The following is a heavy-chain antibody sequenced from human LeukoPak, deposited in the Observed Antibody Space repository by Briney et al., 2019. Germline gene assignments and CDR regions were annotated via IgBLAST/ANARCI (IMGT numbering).Heavy chain of an antibody. CDR1: GYTFTGYY. CDR3: ARAKSGSSTSWFDP. J-gene: IGHJ5*02. CDR2: TNPNSGGT. D-gene: IGHD2-2*01. Sequence: ASVKVSCKASGYTFTGYYMHWVRQAPGQGLEWMGRTNPNSGGTNYAQKFQGRVTMTRDTSISTAYMELSRLRSDDTAVYYCARAKSGSSTSWFDPWGQGTLATVSP. V-gene: IGHV1-2*06.